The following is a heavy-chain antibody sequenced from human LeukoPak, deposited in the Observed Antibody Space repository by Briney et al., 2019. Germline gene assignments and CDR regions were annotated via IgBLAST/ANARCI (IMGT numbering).Heavy chain of an antibody. D-gene: IGHD2-15*01. CDR2: INPNSGGT. CDR1: GYTFTGYY. V-gene: IGHV1-2*02. J-gene: IGHJ6*02. Sequence: ASVKVSCKASGYTFTGYYMHWMRQAPGQGLEWMGWINPNSGGTNYAQKFQGRVTMTRDTSISTAYMELSRLRSDDTAVYYCAATPGYYYYGMDVWGQGTTVTVSS. CDR3: AATPGYYYYGMDV.